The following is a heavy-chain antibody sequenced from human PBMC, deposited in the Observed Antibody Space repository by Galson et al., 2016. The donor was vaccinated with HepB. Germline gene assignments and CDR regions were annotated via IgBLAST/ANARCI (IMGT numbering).Heavy chain of an antibody. D-gene: IGHD3-16*01. CDR2: ISGTADAT. CDR1: GFTFSNFA. J-gene: IGHJ4*02. Sequence: SLRLSCAASGFTFSNFAMSWVRQAPGRGLEWVSGISGTADATYYADSVRGRFTISRDNSKNTLYLQMNSLRAEDTAVYYCARGGRGELDYWGQGTVVTVSS. CDR3: ARGGRGELDY. V-gene: IGHV3-23*01.